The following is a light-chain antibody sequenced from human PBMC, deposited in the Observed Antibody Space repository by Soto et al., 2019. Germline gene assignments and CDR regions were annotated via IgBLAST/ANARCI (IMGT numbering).Light chain of an antibody. CDR2: DVS. V-gene: IGLV2-14*01. CDR3: SSCTSSSTLV. Sequence: QSVLTQPASVSGSPGQSITISCTGTSSDVGGYNYVSWYQQHPGKAPKLMIYDVSNRPSGVSNRFSGSKSGNTASLTISELQAEDEADYYCSSCTSSSTLVFGTGTKVTVL. CDR1: SSDVGGYNY. J-gene: IGLJ1*01.